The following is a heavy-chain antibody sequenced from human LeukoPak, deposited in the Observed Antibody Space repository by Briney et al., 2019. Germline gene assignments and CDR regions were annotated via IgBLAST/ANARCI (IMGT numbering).Heavy chain of an antibody. Sequence: GGSLRLSCAVSGFTVSSNYMSWVRQAPGKGLEWGSVIYSGGSTYYADSVKGRFTISRDNSKSTLYLQMNSLRAEDTAVYYCYSMIVVEIRVINDYWGQGTLVTVSS. V-gene: IGHV3-66*01. D-gene: IGHD3-22*01. CDR2: IYSGGST. CDR1: GFTVSSNY. J-gene: IGHJ4*02. CDR3: YSMIVVEIRVINDY.